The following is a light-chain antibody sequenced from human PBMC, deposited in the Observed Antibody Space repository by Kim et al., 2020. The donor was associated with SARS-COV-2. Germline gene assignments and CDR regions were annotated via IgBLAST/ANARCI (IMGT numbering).Light chain of an antibody. CDR2: DVS. Sequence: PGGPVTLTCASSTGDVTSGHFPYWFQQKPGQAPTTLIYDVSNKHSWTPARFSGSLLGGKAALTLSGAQPEDEAEYYCLLYYSGPRVFGGGTQLTVL. J-gene: IGLJ3*02. V-gene: IGLV7-46*01. CDR3: LLYYSGPRV. CDR1: TGDVTSGHF.